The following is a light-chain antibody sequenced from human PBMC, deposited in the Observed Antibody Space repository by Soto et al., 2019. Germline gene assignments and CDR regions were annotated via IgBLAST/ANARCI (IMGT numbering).Light chain of an antibody. CDR2: AAS. CDR3: QQYDSSPYT. J-gene: IGKJ2*01. Sequence: EFVLTQSPGTLSLSPGERATLSCRARQSVRSRHLAWYQQKPGQAPRLLIFAASGRPTGIPDRFSGSGSGTDGTLTISRLEPEDFAVYDCQQYDSSPYTFGQGTQLEIK. V-gene: IGKV3-20*01. CDR1: QSVRSRH.